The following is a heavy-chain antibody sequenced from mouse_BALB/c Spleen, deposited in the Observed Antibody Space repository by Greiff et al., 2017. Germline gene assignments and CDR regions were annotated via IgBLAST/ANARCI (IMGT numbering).Heavy chain of an antibody. J-gene: IGHJ2*01. CDR1: GFTFSGFG. CDR3: VRDTGRYYCDY. Sequence: EVKLMASGGGLVQPGGSRKLSCAASGFTFSGFGMHWVRQAPEKGLEWVAYISSDSSTIYYADTVKGRFTISRDNPKNTLCLQMTSLRSEDTAMYYCVRDTGRYYCDYWGQGTTLTASS. CDR2: ISSDSSTI. D-gene: IGHD1-1*01. V-gene: IGHV5-17*02.